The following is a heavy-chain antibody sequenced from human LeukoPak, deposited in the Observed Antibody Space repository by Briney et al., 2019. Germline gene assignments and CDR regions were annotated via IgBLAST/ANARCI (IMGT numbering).Heavy chain of an antibody. CDR1: GGSISSGGYY. V-gene: IGHV4-31*03. CDR2: IYYGGSA. D-gene: IGHD3-22*01. J-gene: IGHJ4*02. CDR3: ARGGVEAHSYESSGYWVY. Sequence: SETLSLTCTVSGGSISSGGYYWSWIRQHPGKGLEWIGYIYYGGSAYYNPSLRSRVSILLDTSKNQFSLKLSSVTAADTAVYYRARGGVEAHSYESSGYWVYWGQGTLVTVSS.